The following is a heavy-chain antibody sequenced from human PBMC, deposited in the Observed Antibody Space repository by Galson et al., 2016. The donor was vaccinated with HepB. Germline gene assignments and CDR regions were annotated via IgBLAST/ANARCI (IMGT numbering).Heavy chain of an antibody. CDR1: GGSFTDYY. CDR2: IIHSGST. V-gene: IGHV4-34*01. J-gene: IGHJ4*02. D-gene: IGHD2/OR15-2a*01. CDR3: ARGEYPANTNY. Sequence: SETLSLTCAVYGGSFTDYYWSWIRQPPGKGLEWIGEIIHSGSTNYNPSLKSRVTISIDTSKNQFSLKLSSVTAADAAVYYCARGEYPANTNYWGQGSLFTVSS.